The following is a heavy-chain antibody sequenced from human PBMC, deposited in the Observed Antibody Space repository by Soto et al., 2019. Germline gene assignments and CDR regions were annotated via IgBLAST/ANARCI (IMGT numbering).Heavy chain of an antibody. CDR3: ARGATVVSPEPFDY. Sequence: SVKVSCKASGGTFSSYAISWVRQVPGQGLEWMGGIIPIFGTANYAQKFQGRVTITADESTSTAYMELSSLRSEDTAVYYCARGATVVSPEPFDYWGQGTLVTVSS. J-gene: IGHJ4*02. D-gene: IGHD4-17*01. V-gene: IGHV1-69*13. CDR2: IIPIFGTA. CDR1: GGTFSSYA.